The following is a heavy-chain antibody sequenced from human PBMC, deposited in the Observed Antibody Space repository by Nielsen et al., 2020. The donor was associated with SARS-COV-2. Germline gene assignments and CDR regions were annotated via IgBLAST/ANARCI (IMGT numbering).Heavy chain of an antibody. Sequence: SETLSLTCIVSGDSISSCGYYWTWIRQYPGKGLEWIGYIYNRGITYYNPSLKSRITISVDTSKNQFSLKLRSVTAADTALYYCTREAGYSGYEDWGLGTLVTVSS. CDR2: IYNRGIT. CDR1: GDSISSCGYY. V-gene: IGHV4-31*03. J-gene: IGHJ4*02. CDR3: TREAGYSGYED. D-gene: IGHD5-12*01.